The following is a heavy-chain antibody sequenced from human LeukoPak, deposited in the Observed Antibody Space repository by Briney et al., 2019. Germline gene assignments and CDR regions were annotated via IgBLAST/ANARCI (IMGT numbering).Heavy chain of an antibody. Sequence: ASVKVSCKTSGYTFTDYYMHWVRQAPGQGLEWMGWINPNSGGTNYAQKFQGRVTMTRDTSISTAYMELSRLRSDDTAVYYCARGEIAVAGSNYYYYMDVWGKGTTVTVSS. CDR3: ARGEIAVAGSNYYYYMDV. CDR2: INPNSGGT. D-gene: IGHD6-19*01. CDR1: GYTFTDYY. J-gene: IGHJ6*03. V-gene: IGHV1-2*02.